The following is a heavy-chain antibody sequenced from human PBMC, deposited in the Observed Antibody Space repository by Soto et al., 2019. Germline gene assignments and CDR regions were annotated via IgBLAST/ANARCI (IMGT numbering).Heavy chain of an antibody. CDR3: ATSYGSGYRAFDY. Sequence: QVQMVQSGAEVKKPGSSVKVSCKASGDTFSFYTINWVRQAPGLGLEWMGRVNPILSMSNYAQKFQGRVTGPADKSTSPAYRELRSLRSEDTAFYYGATSYGSGYRAFDYWGQGALVTVSS. J-gene: IGHJ4*02. D-gene: IGHD3-10*01. CDR2: VNPILSMS. V-gene: IGHV1-69*02. CDR1: GDTFSFYT.